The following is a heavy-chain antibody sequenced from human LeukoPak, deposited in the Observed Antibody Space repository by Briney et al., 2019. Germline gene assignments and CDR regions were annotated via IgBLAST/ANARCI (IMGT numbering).Heavy chain of an antibody. D-gene: IGHD5-18*01. CDR3: AKDSRYGWSYFDY. CDR2: ISYDGSNK. Sequence: GGSLRLSCAASEFTFSSYGMHWVRQAPGKGLEWVAVISYDGSNKYYADSVKGRFTISRDNSKNTLYLQMNSLRAEDTAVYYCAKDSRYGWSYFDYWGQGTLVTVSP. CDR1: EFTFSSYG. J-gene: IGHJ4*02. V-gene: IGHV3-30*18.